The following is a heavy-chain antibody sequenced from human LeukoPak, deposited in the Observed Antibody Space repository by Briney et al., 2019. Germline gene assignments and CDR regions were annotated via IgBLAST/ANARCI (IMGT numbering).Heavy chain of an antibody. CDR1: GGSISSYY. J-gene: IGHJ6*02. D-gene: IGHD2-2*01. V-gene: IGHV4-59*01. CDR3: ARDRLGYCSSTSCYYWSYYYGMDV. Sequence: PSETLSLTCTVSGGSISSYYWSWIQQPPGKGLEWIGYIYYSGSTNYNPSLKSRVTISVDTSKNQFSLKLSSVTAADTAVYYCARDRLGYCSSTSCYYWSYYYGMDVWGQGTTVTVSS. CDR2: IYYSGST.